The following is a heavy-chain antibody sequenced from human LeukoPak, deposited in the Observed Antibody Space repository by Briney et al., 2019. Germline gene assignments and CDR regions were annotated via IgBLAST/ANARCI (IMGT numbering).Heavy chain of an antibody. D-gene: IGHD3-3*01. CDR3: ARGAKRITIFGVVDETYYYGMDV. CDR1: GYTFTSYD. V-gene: IGHV1-8*01. Sequence: ASVKVSCKASGYTFTSYDINWVRQATGQGLEWMGWMNPNSGNTGYAQKFQGRVTMTRNTSISTAYMELSSLRSEDTAVYYCARGAKRITIFGVVDETYYYGMDVWGRGTTVTVSS. CDR2: MNPNSGNT. J-gene: IGHJ6*02.